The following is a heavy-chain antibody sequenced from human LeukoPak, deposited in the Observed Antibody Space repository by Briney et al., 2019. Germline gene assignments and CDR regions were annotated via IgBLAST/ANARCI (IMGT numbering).Heavy chain of an antibody. CDR1: GGTFSSYA. CDR3: ATEGILVVVAATSLDY. J-gene: IGHJ4*02. D-gene: IGHD2-15*01. V-gene: IGHV1-69*13. CDR2: IIPIFGTA. Sequence: ASVKVSCTASGGTFSSYAISWVRQAPGQGLEWMGGIIPIFGTANYAQKFQGRVTITADESTSTAYMELSSLRSEDTAVYYCATEGILVVVAATSLDYWGQGTLVTVSS.